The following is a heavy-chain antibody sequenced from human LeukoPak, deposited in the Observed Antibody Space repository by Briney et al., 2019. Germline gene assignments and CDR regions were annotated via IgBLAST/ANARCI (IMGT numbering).Heavy chain of an antibody. Sequence: ASVKVSWKAFGYTFTNYAITWVRQEAVQGLFWFAWISGNNGDREYASKVQGRLSLSTDPSTGTALMELRSLRSDDTAVYYCARERRGQTWNHGIDVWGQGTTVIVSS. CDR3: ARERRGQTWNHGIDV. CDR1: GYTFTNYA. CDR2: ISGNNGDR. D-gene: IGHD1-1*01. J-gene: IGHJ6*02. V-gene: IGHV1-18*01.